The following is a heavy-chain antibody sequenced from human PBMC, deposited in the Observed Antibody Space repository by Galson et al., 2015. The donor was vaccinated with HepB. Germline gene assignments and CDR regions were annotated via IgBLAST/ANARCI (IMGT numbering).Heavy chain of an antibody. J-gene: IGHJ6*03. V-gene: IGHV4-30-4*01. CDR3: ARVSRQLVPGTYYYYMDV. CDR1: GGSISSGHSY. D-gene: IGHD6-6*01. CDR2: ISDSGST. Sequence: TLSLTCTVSGGSISSGHSYWSWIRQPPGKGLEWIGYISDSGSTYYNPSLRSRLTISVDTSNNQFSLRLNSVTAADTAVYYCARVSRQLVPGTYYYYMDVWGKGTTVTVSS.